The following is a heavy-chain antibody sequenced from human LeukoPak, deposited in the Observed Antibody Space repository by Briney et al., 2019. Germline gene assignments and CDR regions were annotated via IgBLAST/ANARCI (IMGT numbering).Heavy chain of an antibody. Sequence: GGSLRLSCAASGFTFSSYAMSWVRQAPGKGLEWVSAISGSGGSTYYADSVKGRFTISRDSSKNTLYLQMNSLRAEDTAVYYCAKDSGSYSTALDYWGQGTLVTVSS. CDR3: AKDSGSYSTALDY. CDR2: ISGSGGST. V-gene: IGHV3-23*01. D-gene: IGHD1-26*01. CDR1: GFTFSSYA. J-gene: IGHJ4*02.